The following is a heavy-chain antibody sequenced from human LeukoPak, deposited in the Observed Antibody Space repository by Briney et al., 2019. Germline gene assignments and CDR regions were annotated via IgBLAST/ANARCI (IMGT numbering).Heavy chain of an antibody. V-gene: IGHV1-2*06. CDR3: ACWGGGNQGH. CDR2: INPNSSDT. Sequence: GASVKVSCKASGYTFTAYYMHWVRQAPGQGLEWMGRINPNSSDTIYAQNFQGRVTVTRDTSISTAYMELSRLRSDDTAVYYCACWGGGNQGHWGQGTLVTVSS. D-gene: IGHD4-23*01. CDR1: GYTFTAYY. J-gene: IGHJ4*02.